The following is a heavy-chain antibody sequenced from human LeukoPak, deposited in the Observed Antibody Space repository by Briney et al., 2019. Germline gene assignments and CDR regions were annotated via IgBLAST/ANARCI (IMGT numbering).Heavy chain of an antibody. CDR3: AGLIVESSGEAFDI. CDR2: IYPNDSNT. Sequence: GALLKTSSDCSGYIISSYWICWGRPMPRKGLEWRGIIYPNDSNTRYNPSFQGQVTISVDKSISTAYSQWRSLKASDTAMYYCAGLIVESSGEAFDIWGQGTMVTVSS. CDR1: GYIISSYW. J-gene: IGHJ3*02. D-gene: IGHD1-26*01. V-gene: IGHV5-51*01.